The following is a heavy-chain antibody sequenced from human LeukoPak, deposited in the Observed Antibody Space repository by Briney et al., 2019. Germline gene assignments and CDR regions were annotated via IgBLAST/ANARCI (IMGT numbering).Heavy chain of an antibody. Sequence: ASVKVSCKASGYTFTSYGIRWVRQAPGQVLEWMGWISAYNGNTNYAQKLQGRVTMTTDTSTSTAYMELRSLRSDDTAVYYCARDNGRFLEWLTTLYYYYGMDVWGQGTTVTVSS. V-gene: IGHV1-18*01. D-gene: IGHD3-3*01. CDR2: ISAYNGNT. CDR1: GYTFTSYG. CDR3: ARDNGRFLEWLTTLYYYYGMDV. J-gene: IGHJ6*02.